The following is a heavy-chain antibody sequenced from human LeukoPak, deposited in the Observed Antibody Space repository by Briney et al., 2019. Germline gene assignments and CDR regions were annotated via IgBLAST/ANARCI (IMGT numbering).Heavy chain of an antibody. Sequence: ASVKVSCRASGYTFTNYYIHWVRQAPGQGLEWMGVISPSGGSASYAQKFQGTITMTRDTSTRTVYMELSSLRSEDTAVYYCAREGYSFDFWGQGTLVTVSS. CDR2: ISPSGGSA. D-gene: IGHD4-11*01. CDR1: GYTFTNYY. CDR3: AREGYSFDF. V-gene: IGHV1-46*01. J-gene: IGHJ4*02.